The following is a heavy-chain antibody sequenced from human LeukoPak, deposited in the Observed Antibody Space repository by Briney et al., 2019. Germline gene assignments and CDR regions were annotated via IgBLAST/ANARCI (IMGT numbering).Heavy chain of an antibody. J-gene: IGHJ6*03. V-gene: IGHV4-59*01. D-gene: IGHD3-9*01. CDR3: ARAILTGSYYYMDV. CDR2: IYYSGST. CDR1: GGSISSYY. Sequence: PSETLSLTCTVSGGSISSYYWSWIRQPPGKGLEWIGYIYYSGSTNYNPSLKSRVTISVDTSKNQFSLKLSSVTAADTAVYYCARAILTGSYYYMDVWGKGTTVTISS.